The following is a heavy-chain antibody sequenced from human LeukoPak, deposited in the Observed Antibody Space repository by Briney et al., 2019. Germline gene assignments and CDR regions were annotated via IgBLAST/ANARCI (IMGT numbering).Heavy chain of an antibody. Sequence: GESLKISCQGSGNSFTSYLIGWVRQMPGKGLEWMGIIYPGDSDTRYSPSFQGQVTISADKSISTAYLQWSSLKASDTAMYYCARLRSHYFDYWGQGTLVTVSS. V-gene: IGHV5-51*01. CDR2: IYPGDSDT. J-gene: IGHJ4*02. CDR3: ARLRSHYFDY. CDR1: GNSFTSYL.